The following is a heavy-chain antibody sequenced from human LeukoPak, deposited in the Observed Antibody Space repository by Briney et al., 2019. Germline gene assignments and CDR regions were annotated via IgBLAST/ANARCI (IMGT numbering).Heavy chain of an antibody. CDR3: ARGGITPVAFDI. J-gene: IGHJ3*02. D-gene: IGHD1-14*01. CDR1: GGSISSGSYY. V-gene: IGHV4-61*02. Sequence: PSQTLSLTCTVSGGSISSGSYYWSWIRQPAGKGLEWIGRIYTSGSTNYNPSLKSRVTISVDTSKNQFSLKLSSVTAADTAVYYCARGGITPVAFDIWGQGTMVTVSS. CDR2: IYTSGST.